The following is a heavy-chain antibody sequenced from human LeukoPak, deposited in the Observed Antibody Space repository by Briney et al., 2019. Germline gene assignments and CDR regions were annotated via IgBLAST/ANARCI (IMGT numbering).Heavy chain of an antibody. CDR1: GYTFTGYY. CDR3: ARDDWGDYWYFDL. V-gene: IGHV1-2*06. Sequence: GASVKVSCKASGYTFTGYYMHWVRQAPGQGLEWMGRINPNSGGTNYAQKFQGRVTMTRDTSISTAYMELSRLRSDDTAVYYCARDDWGDYWYFDLWGRGTLVTVSS. CDR2: INPNSGGT. D-gene: IGHD3-9*01. J-gene: IGHJ2*01.